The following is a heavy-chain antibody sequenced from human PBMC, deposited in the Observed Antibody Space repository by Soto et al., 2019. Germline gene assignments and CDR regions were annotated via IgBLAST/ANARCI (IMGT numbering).Heavy chain of an antibody. CDR1: NYTFINYG. CDR3: ARDRLRSSSPWYYYGMDV. Sequence: ASVKVSCKASNYTFINYGIGWVRQAPGQGLEWMGWVSAYNGNTNYAQKLQGRVTMTTDTSTSTAYMELRSLRSDDTAVYYCARDRLRSSSPWYYYGMDVWGQGTTVTVSS. J-gene: IGHJ6*02. D-gene: IGHD6-6*01. CDR2: VSAYNGNT. V-gene: IGHV1-18*04.